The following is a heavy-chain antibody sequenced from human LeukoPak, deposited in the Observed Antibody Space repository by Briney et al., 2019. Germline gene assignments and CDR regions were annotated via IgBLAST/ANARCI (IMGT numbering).Heavy chain of an antibody. CDR1: GFTFGSYG. J-gene: IGHJ4*02. D-gene: IGHD6-19*01. Sequence: GGSLRLSCAASGFTFGSYGMHWVRQAPGKGLEWVAFIRYDGSNKYYADSVKGRFTISRDNSKNTLYPQMNSLRAEDTAVYYCAREGVAVAGFDYWGQGTLVTVSS. CDR2: IRYDGSNK. V-gene: IGHV3-30*02. CDR3: AREGVAVAGFDY.